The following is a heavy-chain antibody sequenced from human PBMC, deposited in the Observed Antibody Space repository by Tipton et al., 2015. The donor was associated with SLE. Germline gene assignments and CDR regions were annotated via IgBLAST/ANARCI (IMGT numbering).Heavy chain of an antibody. CDR2: ISYDGSNK. D-gene: IGHD3-3*01. J-gene: IGHJ6*02. V-gene: IGHV3-30*04. Sequence: SLRLSRAASGFTFSSYAMHWVRQAPGKGLEWVAVISYDGSNKYYADSVKGRFTISRDNSKNTLYLQMNSLRAEDTAVYYCAKQGGGAYYTGRYYGLDVWGQGTTVTVSS. CDR3: AKQGGGAYYTGRYYGLDV. CDR1: GFTFSSYA.